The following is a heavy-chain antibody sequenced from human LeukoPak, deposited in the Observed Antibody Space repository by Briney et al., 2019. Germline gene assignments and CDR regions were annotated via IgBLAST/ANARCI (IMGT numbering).Heavy chain of an antibody. CDR1: GFTFSRYW. V-gene: IGHV3-7*01. D-gene: IGHD3-3*01. CDR3: ARGAIFHKYYYYYMDV. CDR2: INQDGSEN. J-gene: IGHJ6*03. Sequence: GGSLRLSCAASGFTFSRYWMSWVRQAPGKGLEWVANINQDGSENYYVDSVKGRFTISRDDAKNTLYLQMNSLRAEDTAVYYCARGAIFHKYYYYYMDVWGKGTTVTVSS.